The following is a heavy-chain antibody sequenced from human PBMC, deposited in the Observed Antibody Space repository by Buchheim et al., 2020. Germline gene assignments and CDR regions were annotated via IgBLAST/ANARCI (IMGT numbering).Heavy chain of an antibody. Sequence: QVQLQESGPGLVKPSETLSLTCTVSGGSISSYYWSWIRQPPGKGLEWIGYIYYSGSTNYNPSLKSRVTISVDTSKNQFSLKLSSVTAADTAVYYCARHVGLKKSFDYWGQGTL. V-gene: IGHV4-59*08. CDR2: IYYSGST. CDR3: ARHVGLKKSFDY. CDR1: GGSISSYY. D-gene: IGHD3-16*01. J-gene: IGHJ4*02.